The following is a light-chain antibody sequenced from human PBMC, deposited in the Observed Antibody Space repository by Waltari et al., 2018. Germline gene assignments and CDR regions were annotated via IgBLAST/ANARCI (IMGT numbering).Light chain of an antibody. CDR3: QSYDTSLRVV. V-gene: IGLV1-40*01. Sequence: QSVLTQPPSVSGAPGQRVTISCTGSGSNIGAGYDVHWYQQLPRAAPKLLIYGSTSRTLGVPDRLFGSTSGTSASLAITGLQAEDEADYYCQSYDTSLRVVFGGGTKLTVL. J-gene: IGLJ2*01. CDR1: GSNIGAGYD. CDR2: GST.